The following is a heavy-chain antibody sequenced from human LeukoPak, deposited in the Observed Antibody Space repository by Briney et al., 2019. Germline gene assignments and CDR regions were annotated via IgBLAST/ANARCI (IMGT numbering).Heavy chain of an antibody. J-gene: IGHJ4*02. Sequence: ASVKVSCKASRYTFTRYDINWVRQATGQGLEWVGWMNPNSGNTGYEQEFQGIVSMTRNTSIRTAYMELSSLRSEDTAVYYCAWGWWVARPCYFDYWGRGTLLSVSS. CDR1: RYTFTRYD. CDR3: AWGWWVARPCYFDY. D-gene: IGHD2-15*01. CDR2: MNPNSGNT. V-gene: IGHV1-8*01.